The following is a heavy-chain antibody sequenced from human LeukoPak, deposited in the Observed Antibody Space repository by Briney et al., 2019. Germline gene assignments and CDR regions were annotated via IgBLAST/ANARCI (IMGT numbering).Heavy chain of an antibody. CDR2: INHSGST. Sequence: SETLALTCAVYGGSFSGYYWSWSRQPPGKGLEWIGEINHSGSTNYNLSLKSRVTISVDTSKNQFSLKLSSVTAADTAVYYCARRGLLWFGESSYYMDVWGKGTTVTVSS. CDR3: ARRGLLWFGESSYYMDV. CDR1: GGSFSGYY. J-gene: IGHJ6*03. V-gene: IGHV4-34*01. D-gene: IGHD3-10*01.